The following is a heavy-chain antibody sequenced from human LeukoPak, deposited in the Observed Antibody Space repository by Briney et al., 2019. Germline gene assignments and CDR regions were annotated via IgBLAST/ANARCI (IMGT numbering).Heavy chain of an antibody. J-gene: IGHJ4*02. CDR1: GSSISGDY. D-gene: IGHD3-22*01. V-gene: IGHV4-59*08. CDR3: ARLRRYYDSSGYYTNIAS. CDR2: VYYTGNT. Sequence: PSETLSLTCSVSGSSISGDYWSWIRQPPGQGLEWIGYVYYTGNTNYNPSLKSRVTISADTSKNQYSLNLSSVTAADTAVYYCARLRRYYDSSGYYTNIASWGQGTLVTVSS.